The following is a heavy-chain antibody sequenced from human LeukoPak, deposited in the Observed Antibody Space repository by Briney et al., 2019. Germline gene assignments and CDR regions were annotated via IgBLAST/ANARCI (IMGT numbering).Heavy chain of an antibody. D-gene: IGHD3-22*01. CDR2: ISGSGGST. CDR3: AINYYDSSGYKDY. Sequence: QPGGSLRLSCAASGFTFSSYAMSCVRQAPGKGLEWVSAISGSGGSTYYADSVKGRFTISRDNSKNTLYLQMNSLRAEDTAVYYCAINYYDSSGYKDYWGQGTLVTVSS. J-gene: IGHJ4*02. V-gene: IGHV3-23*01. CDR1: GFTFSSYA.